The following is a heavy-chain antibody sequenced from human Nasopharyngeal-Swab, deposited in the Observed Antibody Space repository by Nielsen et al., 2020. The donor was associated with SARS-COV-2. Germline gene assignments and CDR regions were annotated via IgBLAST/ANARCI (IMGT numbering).Heavy chain of an antibody. D-gene: IGHD6-19*01. V-gene: IGHV4-34*01. Sequence: ESLKISCAVYGGSFSGYYWSWIRQPPGKGLEWIGEINHSGSTNYNPSLKSRVTISVDTSKNQFSLKLSSVTAADTAVYYCARALGYSSAWGQGTLVTVSS. CDR2: INHSGST. CDR1: GGSFSGYY. CDR3: ARALGYSSA. J-gene: IGHJ5*02.